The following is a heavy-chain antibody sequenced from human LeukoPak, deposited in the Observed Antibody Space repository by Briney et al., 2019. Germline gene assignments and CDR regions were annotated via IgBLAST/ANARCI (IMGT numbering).Heavy chain of an antibody. CDR1: GFTFNRFY. Sequence: GGSLRLSCSASGFTFNRFYLHWVRQAPGKGLEFVSHISSSGATTYYADSVKGRFTISRDNSKNTLYLQMSSLRADDTAVYYCVEDRSIAAPNNDFFDSWGQGALVTVSS. CDR2: ISSSGATT. J-gene: IGHJ4*02. CDR3: VEDRSIAAPNNDFFDS. V-gene: IGHV3-64D*06. D-gene: IGHD6-6*01.